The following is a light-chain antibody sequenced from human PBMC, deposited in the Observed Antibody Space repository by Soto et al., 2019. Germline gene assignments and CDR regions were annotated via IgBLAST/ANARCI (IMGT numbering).Light chain of an antibody. Sequence: QSVLTQPASVSGTPGQSITISCTGSNSDVGIYDFVSWYQHHPGRAPKLIVSEVSHRPSDVSNRFSGSKSGNTASLTISGLQSEDEADYYCISYTSDDVRYVFGTGTKVTVL. CDR2: EVS. V-gene: IGLV2-14*01. J-gene: IGLJ1*01. CDR1: NSDVGIYDF. CDR3: ISYTSDDVRYV.